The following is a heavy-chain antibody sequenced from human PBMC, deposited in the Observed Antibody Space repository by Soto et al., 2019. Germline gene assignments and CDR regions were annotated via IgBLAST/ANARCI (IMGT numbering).Heavy chain of an antibody. D-gene: IGHD3-10*01. CDR2: ISVYNGNT. Sequence: QVQLVQSGAEVKDPGASVKVSCKASGYTFTSYGVSWVRQAPGQGLEWMGWISVYNGNTKYAQKLQGRVTMTTDTSPSTAYMELRGLRSDDTAVYYCARSGRPGYYYYIMDVWGQGTTVTVSS. J-gene: IGHJ6*02. CDR1: GYTFTSYG. CDR3: ARSGRPGYYYYIMDV. V-gene: IGHV1-18*01.